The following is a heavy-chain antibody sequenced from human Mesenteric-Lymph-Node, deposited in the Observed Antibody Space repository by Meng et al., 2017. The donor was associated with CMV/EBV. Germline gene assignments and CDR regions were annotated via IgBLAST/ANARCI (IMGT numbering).Heavy chain of an antibody. D-gene: IGHD3-3*01. V-gene: IGHV1-18*01. CDR1: GYSFTSHG. J-gene: IGHJ4*02. CDR2: ITASNGNT. CDR3: ARETRQYYGFWSGYSPYYFDY. Sequence: ASVNVSCKASGYSFTSHGITWVRPAPGHGLEWMGWITASNGNTNYAQNLQGRVTMTTDTSTTTAYMELRSLRSDDTAIYYCARETRQYYGFWSGYSPYYFDYWGQGTLVTVSS.